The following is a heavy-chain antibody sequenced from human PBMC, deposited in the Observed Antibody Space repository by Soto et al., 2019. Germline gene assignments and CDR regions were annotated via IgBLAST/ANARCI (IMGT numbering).Heavy chain of an antibody. D-gene: IGHD3-3*01. V-gene: IGHV1-18*01. CDR1: GYTFTSYG. J-gene: IGHJ5*02. Sequence: QVQLVQSGAEVKKPGASVKVSCKASGYTFTSYGISWVRQAPGQGLEWMGWISAYNGNTNYAQKLQGRVTMTTDTSTSTAYMELRSLRSDDTAVYYCARDRSKTTYDFWSSYYPFDPWGQGTLVTVSS. CDR2: ISAYNGNT. CDR3: ARDRSKTTYDFWSSYYPFDP.